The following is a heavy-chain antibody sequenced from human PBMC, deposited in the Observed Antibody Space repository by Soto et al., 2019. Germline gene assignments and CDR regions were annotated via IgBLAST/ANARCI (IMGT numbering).Heavy chain of an antibody. CDR3: ARQPTTGDTDLWFDP. J-gene: IGHJ5*02. CDR1: GGSISTSRSY. D-gene: IGHD2-21*01. CDR2: ISYSGSS. Sequence: QLQLLESGPGLVKASETLSLTCNVSGGSISTSRSYWAWIRQPPGKGLEWLANISYSGSSYYNPSLASRVTVSLDTSKNELSLKLRSVTAADTAVYYCARQPTTGDTDLWFDPWGQGTLVTVSS. V-gene: IGHV4-39*01.